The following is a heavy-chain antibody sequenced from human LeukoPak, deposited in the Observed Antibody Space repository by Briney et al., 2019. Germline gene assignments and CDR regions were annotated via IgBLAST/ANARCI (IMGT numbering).Heavy chain of an antibody. CDR3: AKGEDSYGQHGYFDY. V-gene: IGHV3-23*01. D-gene: IGHD5-18*01. CDR1: GFTFRVYA. J-gene: IGHJ4*02. Sequence: PGGSLRLSCAASGFTFRVYAMSWVRQAPGKGLEGVSAISASGSNTYYAVSVTGPFTISRDNSKNTLYLQMNRLRAEDTAVYYCAKGEDSYGQHGYFDYWGQGTLVTVSS. CDR2: ISASGSNT.